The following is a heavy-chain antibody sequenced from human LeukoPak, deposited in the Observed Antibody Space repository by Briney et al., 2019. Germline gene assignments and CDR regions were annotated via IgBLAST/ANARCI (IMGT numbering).Heavy chain of an antibody. CDR1: GFVFSTYA. D-gene: IGHD2-2*01. J-gene: IGHJ1*01. Sequence: GGSLTLSCAASGFVFSTYAMHWVRLTPGKGLEFVSAISKSGDDTSYGNDVKGRFTISRDNIKNTVDLEMGSLRVDDTGIYYCARIPEYWGQGTVVTVSS. CDR2: ISKSGDDT. V-gene: IGHV3-64*01. CDR3: ARIPEY.